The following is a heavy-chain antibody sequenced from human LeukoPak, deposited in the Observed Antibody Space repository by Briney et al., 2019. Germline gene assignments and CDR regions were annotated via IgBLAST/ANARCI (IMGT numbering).Heavy chain of an antibody. CDR2: IYYSGST. Sequence: SETLSLTCTVSGGCVSSGSYYWSWIRQPPGKGLEWIGYIYYSGSTNYNPSLKSRVTISVDTSKNQFSLKLSSVTAADTAVYYCARERYSSGWYLDWFDPWGQGTLVTVSS. V-gene: IGHV4-61*01. CDR1: GGCVSSGSYY. J-gene: IGHJ5*02. CDR3: ARERYSSGWYLDWFDP. D-gene: IGHD6-19*01.